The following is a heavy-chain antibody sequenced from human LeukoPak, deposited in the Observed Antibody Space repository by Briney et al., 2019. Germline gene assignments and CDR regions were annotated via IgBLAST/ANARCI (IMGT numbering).Heavy chain of an antibody. J-gene: IGHJ3*02. CDR2: MYSNGRT. Sequence: SETLSLTCTVSGGSISSYNWSWIRQPAGKGLDWIGHMYSNGRTDYNPSLKSRVTMSVDTSKNQLSVKLSSVTAADTAVYYCARTVTPDAFDIWGQGTMVTVSS. V-gene: IGHV4-4*07. CDR1: GGSISSYN. CDR3: ARTVTPDAFDI. D-gene: IGHD4-17*01.